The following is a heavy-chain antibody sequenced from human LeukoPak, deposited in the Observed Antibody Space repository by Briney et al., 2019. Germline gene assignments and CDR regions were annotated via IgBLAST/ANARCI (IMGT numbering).Heavy chain of an antibody. V-gene: IGHV4-4*07. D-gene: IGHD1-26*01. J-gene: IGHJ4*02. CDR1: GDSNTSQD. CDR2: IYSTGST. CDR3: ARTAIHVHSGSYFDS. Sequence: PSETLSLTRSVSGDSNTSQDDWSRIRQPAGPGLEWIGRIYSTGSTNYNPSLKSRVTMSVDTSKNAFSLKLSSVTAADTAVYYSARTAIHVHSGSYFDSWGQGTLVAVSS.